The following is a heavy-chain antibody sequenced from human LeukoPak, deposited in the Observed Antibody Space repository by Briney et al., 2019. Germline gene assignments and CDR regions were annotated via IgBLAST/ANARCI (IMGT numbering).Heavy chain of an antibody. V-gene: IGHV4-4*07. Sequence: SATLSLTCTVSGGSISSYYWSWIRQPAGEGLEWIGRLHTSGSTHYNPSLKSRVTMSVDTSKNQFSLKLTSVTAADTAVYYCARLGAGSGWPFDYWGQGTLVTVSS. D-gene: IGHD6-19*01. CDR2: LHTSGST. J-gene: IGHJ4*02. CDR1: GGSISSYY. CDR3: ARLGAGSGWPFDY.